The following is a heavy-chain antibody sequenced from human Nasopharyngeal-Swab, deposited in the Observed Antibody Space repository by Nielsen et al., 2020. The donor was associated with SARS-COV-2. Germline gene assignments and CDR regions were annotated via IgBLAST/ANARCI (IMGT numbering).Heavy chain of an antibody. Sequence: WVGQAPGQGLEWMGRINPNSGGTNYAQKFQGRVTMTRDTSISTAYMELSRLRSDDTAVYYCARSHRPYYDFWSGYYAPHDAFDIWGQGTMVTVSS. CDR2: INPNSGGT. D-gene: IGHD3-3*01. J-gene: IGHJ3*02. CDR3: ARSHRPYYDFWSGYYAPHDAFDI. V-gene: IGHV1-2*06.